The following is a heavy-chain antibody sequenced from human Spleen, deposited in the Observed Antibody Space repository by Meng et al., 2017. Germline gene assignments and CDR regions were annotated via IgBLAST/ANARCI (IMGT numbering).Heavy chain of an antibody. CDR1: GGSISSGDYY. V-gene: IGHV4-30-4*01. Sequence: QVQLQESGPGLVKPSQTLSLTGTVSGGSISSGDYYWSWIRQPPGKGLEWIGHIYYSGSNQYNPSLRSRVTMSVDTSKNQFSLMLSSVTAADTAVFYCARGGYDYGGSRHMVFDYWGQGTLVTVSS. CDR3: ARGGYDYGGSRHMVFDY. D-gene: IGHD4-23*01. J-gene: IGHJ4*02. CDR2: IYYSGSN.